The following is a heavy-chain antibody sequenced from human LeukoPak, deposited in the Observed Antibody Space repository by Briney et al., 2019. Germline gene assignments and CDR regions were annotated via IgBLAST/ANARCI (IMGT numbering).Heavy chain of an antibody. CDR3: ARGRFGLSLDY. Sequence: GGSLRLSCAASGFSVSDKYMSWVRQAPGKGLEWVSFIYSSGSTYYADSVRGRFTISRDNSNNTLYLQMNSLRVEDTAVYYCARGRFGLSLDYWGQGTLVTVSS. D-gene: IGHD3-16*01. J-gene: IGHJ4*02. CDR1: GFSVSDKY. V-gene: IGHV3-66*01. CDR2: IYSSGST.